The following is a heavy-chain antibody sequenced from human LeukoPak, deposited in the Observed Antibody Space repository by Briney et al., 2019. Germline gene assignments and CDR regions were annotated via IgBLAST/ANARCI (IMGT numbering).Heavy chain of an antibody. J-gene: IGHJ4*02. CDR3: ARRGNIVVVPAAVDY. CDR1: GGSISSSSYY. V-gene: IGHV4-39*01. D-gene: IGHD2-2*01. CDR2: IYYSGST. Sequence: PSETLSLTCTVSGGSISSSSYYWGWIRQPPGKELEWIGSIYYSGSTYYNPSLKSRVTISVDTSKNQFSLKLSSVTAADTAVYYCARRGNIVVVPAAVDYWGQGTLVTVSS.